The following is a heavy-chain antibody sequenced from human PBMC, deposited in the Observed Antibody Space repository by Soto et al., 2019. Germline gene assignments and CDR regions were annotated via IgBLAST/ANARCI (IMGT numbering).Heavy chain of an antibody. Sequence: QVQLVQSGAEVKKPGASVKVSCKASGYTFTSYGISWVRQAPGQGLEWMGWISAYNGNTTYARKPQGRVTMTTDTSTSTAYMEVRSLRSGATAVYYSARSSGTSYIRFGHWGQGTRVTVSS. J-gene: IGHJ5*02. CDR3: ARSSGTSYIRFGH. CDR1: GYTFTSYG. CDR2: ISAYNGNT. V-gene: IGHV1-18*01. D-gene: IGHD1-26*01.